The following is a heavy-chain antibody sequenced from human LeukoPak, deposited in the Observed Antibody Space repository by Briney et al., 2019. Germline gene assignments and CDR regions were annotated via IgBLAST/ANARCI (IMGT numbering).Heavy chain of an antibody. CDR2: ISWNSNSI. J-gene: IGHJ6*03. CDR1: GFTFDDYA. CDR3: ARGPAAYNYDFWTQTYYYYYYMDA. Sequence: GRSLRLSCAASGFTFDDYAMHWVRQAPGKGLEWVSGISWNSNSIGYADSMKGRFTISRDNAKNSLYLQMNSLRAEDTAVYYCARGPAAYNYDFWTQTYYYYYYMDAWGKGTTVTVSS. D-gene: IGHD3-3*01. V-gene: IGHV3-9*01.